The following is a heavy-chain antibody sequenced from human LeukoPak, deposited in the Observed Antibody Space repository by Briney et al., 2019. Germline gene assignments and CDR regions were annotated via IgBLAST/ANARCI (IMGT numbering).Heavy chain of an antibody. V-gene: IGHV4-39*07. J-gene: IGHJ1*01. CDR1: GGLISISTYY. Sequence: SETLSLTCTVSGGLISISTYYWGWIRQPPGKGLEWIGSIYYSGSTYYNPSLKSRVTISLDTSKNQFSLKVSSVTAADTAVYYCARYREQHHWGQGTLVTVSS. D-gene: IGHD6-13*01. CDR2: IYYSGST. CDR3: ARYREQHH.